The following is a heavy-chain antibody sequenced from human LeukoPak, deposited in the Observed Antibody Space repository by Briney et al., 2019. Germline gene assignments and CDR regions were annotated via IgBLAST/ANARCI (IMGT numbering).Heavy chain of an antibody. D-gene: IGHD6-19*01. CDR3: ARHASGWYTD. J-gene: IGHJ6*02. CDR1: GGSISSGDYY. Sequence: PSETLSLTCAVSGGSISSGDYYWAWIRQPPGKGQQWIGSIYHSGTTYYNPFLKSRLTISGDSSKNQFSLKLSSVTTADTAVYYCARHASGWYTDWGQGTTVTVSS. CDR2: IYHSGTT. V-gene: IGHV4-39*01.